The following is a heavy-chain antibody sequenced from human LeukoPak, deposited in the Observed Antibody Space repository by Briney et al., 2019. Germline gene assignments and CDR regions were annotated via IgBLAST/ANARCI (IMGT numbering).Heavy chain of an antibody. CDR2: INHSGST. V-gene: IGHV4-34*01. D-gene: IGHD6-6*01. CDR3: ARGRGSSSIDY. CDR1: GGSFSGYY. J-gene: IGHJ4*02. Sequence: SETLSLTCAVYGGSFSGYYWSWIRQPPGKGLECIGEINHSGSTNYNPSLKSRVTISVDTSKNQFSLKLSSVTAADTAVYYCARGRGSSSIDYWGQGTLVTVSS.